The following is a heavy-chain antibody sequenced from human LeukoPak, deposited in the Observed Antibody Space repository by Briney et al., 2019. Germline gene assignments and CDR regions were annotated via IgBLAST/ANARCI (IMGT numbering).Heavy chain of an antibody. V-gene: IGHV4-61*05. Sequence: SETLSLTCTVSGVSISSSSYYWGWIRQPPGKGLEWIGYIYYSGSTNYNPSLKSRVTISVDTSKNQFSLKLSSVTAADTAVYYCARGRRMAGYSYGLYYFDYWGQGTLVTASS. CDR2: IYYSGST. D-gene: IGHD5-18*01. J-gene: IGHJ4*02. CDR3: ARGRRMAGYSYGLYYFDY. CDR1: GVSISSSSYY.